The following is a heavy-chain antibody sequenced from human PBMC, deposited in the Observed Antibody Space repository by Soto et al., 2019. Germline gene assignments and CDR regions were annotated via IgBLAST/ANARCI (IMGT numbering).Heavy chain of an antibody. CDR2: IYPGDSDT. CDR1: GYSFASYW. V-gene: IGHV5-51*01. CDR3: ARHGRISGYDWSVGY. J-gene: IGHJ4*02. Sequence: GESLKISCKGSGYSFASYWIGWVRQMPGKGLEWMGIIYPGDSDTRYSPSFQGQVTISADKSISTAYLQWSSLKASDTAMYYCARHGRISGYDWSVGYWGQGTLVTVSS. D-gene: IGHD5-12*01.